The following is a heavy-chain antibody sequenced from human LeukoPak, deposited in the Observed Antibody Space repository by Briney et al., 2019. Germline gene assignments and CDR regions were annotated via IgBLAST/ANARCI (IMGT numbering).Heavy chain of an antibody. V-gene: IGHV4-31*03. Sequence: SETLSLTCTVSGGSIRSGDYSWNWIRQHPGKGLEWIGYIYYSGSTYYNPSLTSRVTMSVDTSNNQFSLKLSSVTAADTAIYYCARDHTETSSLNFRNYYYYGMDIWGQGTTVIVSS. CDR1: GGSIRSGDYS. CDR3: ARDHTETSSLNFRNYYYYGMDI. J-gene: IGHJ6*02. D-gene: IGHD4-4*01. CDR2: IYYSGST.